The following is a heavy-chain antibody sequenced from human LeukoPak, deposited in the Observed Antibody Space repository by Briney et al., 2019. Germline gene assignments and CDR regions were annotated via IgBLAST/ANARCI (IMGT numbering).Heavy chain of an antibody. V-gene: IGHV3-74*01. Sequence: PGGSLRLSCTASEFSFSRYWMHWVRQAPGMGLVWVARINSDGSSTNYADSVKGRITVSRDNAKNTLYLQMNSLRAEDTAVYYCARDSFGLDYWGQGTLVSVSS. CDR2: INSDGSST. CDR3: ARDSFGLDY. D-gene: IGHD3-16*01. CDR1: EFSFSRYW. J-gene: IGHJ4*02.